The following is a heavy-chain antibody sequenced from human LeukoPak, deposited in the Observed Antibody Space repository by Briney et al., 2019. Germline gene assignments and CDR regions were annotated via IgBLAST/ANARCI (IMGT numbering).Heavy chain of an antibody. J-gene: IGHJ1*01. Sequence: GGSLRLSCAASGFTFSDYYMSWIRQPPGNWLEWVSYISSSGSTIYYADSVKGRFTISRDNAKNSLYLQMNSLRAEDTAVYYCATTAVLAYCGGDCYSEYFQHWGQGTLVTVSS. V-gene: IGHV3-11*01. CDR2: ISSSGSTI. D-gene: IGHD2-21*02. CDR3: ATTAVLAYCGGDCYSEYFQH. CDR1: GFTFSDYY.